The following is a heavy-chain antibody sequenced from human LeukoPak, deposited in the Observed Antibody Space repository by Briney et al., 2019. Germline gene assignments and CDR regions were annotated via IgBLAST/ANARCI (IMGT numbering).Heavy chain of an antibody. Sequence: ASVKVSCKASGYTFTGYYMHWVRQAPGQGLEWMGWINPNSGGTNYAQKFQGRVTMTRDTSISTAYMELSRLRSDDTAVYYCARASTGYSSGWYVDYWGQGTLVTVSS. D-gene: IGHD6-19*01. CDR1: GYTFTGYY. CDR3: ARASTGYSSGWYVDY. J-gene: IGHJ4*02. V-gene: IGHV1-2*02. CDR2: INPNSGGT.